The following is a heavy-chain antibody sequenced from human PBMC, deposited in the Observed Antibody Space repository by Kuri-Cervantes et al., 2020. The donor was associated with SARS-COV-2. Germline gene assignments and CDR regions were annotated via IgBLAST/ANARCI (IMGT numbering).Heavy chain of an antibody. CDR3: ARGGVADH. Sequence: GESLKISCAASGFTLSSYWMDWVRQAPGKGLEWVANINQNGSEIYYVDSVKGRFTISRDNAKNSLFLQMKSLRVDDTAVYYCARGGVADHWGQGTLVTVSS. CDR2: INQNGSEI. CDR1: GFTLSSYW. J-gene: IGHJ4*02. V-gene: IGHV3-7*01. D-gene: IGHD3-10*01.